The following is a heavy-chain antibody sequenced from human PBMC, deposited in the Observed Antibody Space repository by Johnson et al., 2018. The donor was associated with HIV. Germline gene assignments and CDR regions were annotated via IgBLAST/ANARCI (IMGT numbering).Heavy chain of an antibody. V-gene: IGHV3-7*03. D-gene: IGHD2-15*01. CDR1: GFTFSSYW. CDR2: IKQDGSEK. CDR3: AREGCSCSGGCGLEAFDF. Sequence: VQLVESGGGLVQPGGSLRLSCAASGFTFSSYWMSWVRQAPGKGLEWVSNIKQDGSEKYYVDSVKGRFTISRDNAKSSLYLQMDSLRAEDTAVYYCAREGCSCSGGCGLEAFDFWGQGTTVTVS. J-gene: IGHJ3*01.